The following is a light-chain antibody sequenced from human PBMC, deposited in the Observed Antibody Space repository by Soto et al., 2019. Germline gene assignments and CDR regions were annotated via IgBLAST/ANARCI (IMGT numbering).Light chain of an antibody. CDR3: CSYAGSSAYV. V-gene: IGLV2-11*01. J-gene: IGLJ1*01. CDR1: SSDVGGYNH. Sequence: QSVLTQPRSVSGSPGQSVTISCTGTSSDVGGYNHVSWYQQNPGEAPKVMIFDVSKRPSGVPDRFSGSKSDNTASLAISGLHAEDEADYYCCSYAGSSAYVFGAGTKVTVL. CDR2: DVS.